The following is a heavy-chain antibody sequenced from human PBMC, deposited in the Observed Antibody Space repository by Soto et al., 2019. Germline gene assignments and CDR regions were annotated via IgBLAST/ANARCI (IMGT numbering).Heavy chain of an antibody. CDR1: GGSISSGGYY. CDR3: ARWTTLRPDYYGMDV. J-gene: IGHJ6*02. Sequence: PSETLSLTCTVSGGSISSGGYYWSWIRQHPGKGLEWIGYIYYSGSTYYNPSLKSRVTISVDTSKNQFSLKLSSVTAADTAVYYCARWTTLRPDYYGMDVWGQGTTVTVSS. V-gene: IGHV4-31*03. CDR2: IYYSGST. D-gene: IGHD1-1*01.